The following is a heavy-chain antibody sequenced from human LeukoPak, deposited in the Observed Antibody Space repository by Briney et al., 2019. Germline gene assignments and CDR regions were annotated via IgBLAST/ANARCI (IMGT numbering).Heavy chain of an antibody. Sequence: SETLSLTCTVSGGSIGSYYWSWIRQPPGKGLEWIGYIYYSGSNNYNPSLKSRVTISVDTSKNQFSLKLSSVTAADTAVYYCARESRTSGYSNFYFDYWGQGTLVTVSS. CDR2: IYYSGSN. V-gene: IGHV4-59*01. CDR3: ARESRTSGYSNFYFDY. J-gene: IGHJ4*02. CDR1: GGSIGSYY. D-gene: IGHD3-22*01.